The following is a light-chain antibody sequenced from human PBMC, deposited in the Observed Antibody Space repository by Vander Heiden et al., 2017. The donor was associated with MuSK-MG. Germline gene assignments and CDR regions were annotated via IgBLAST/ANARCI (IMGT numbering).Light chain of an antibody. Sequence: DIQMTQSPSSLSASVGDRVTITCRASQGISTSLAWYQQRPGQVPKLLIYAASTLQSGVPSRFSGSGSGTEFTLTISSLQPDDVATYYCQKDNDDPFTFGPGTKVDIK. V-gene: IGKV1-27*01. CDR2: AAS. CDR1: QGISTS. J-gene: IGKJ3*01. CDR3: QKDNDDPFT.